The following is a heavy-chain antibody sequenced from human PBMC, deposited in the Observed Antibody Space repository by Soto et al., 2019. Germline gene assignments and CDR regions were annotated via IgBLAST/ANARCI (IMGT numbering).Heavy chain of an antibody. CDR1: GGTFSTYA. CDR3: AKGLETTVTKGFDN. Sequence: QVQLVQSGAEVKKPGSSVKVSCKASGGTFSTYAISWVRQAPGQGLEWMGEIIPMFGTANYAQKFHGRVTITADESTSTAYMELSGLRSEDTAVYYCAKGLETTVTKGFDNWGQGTLVTVFS. CDR2: IIPMFGTA. D-gene: IGHD4-17*01. J-gene: IGHJ4*02. V-gene: IGHV1-69*01.